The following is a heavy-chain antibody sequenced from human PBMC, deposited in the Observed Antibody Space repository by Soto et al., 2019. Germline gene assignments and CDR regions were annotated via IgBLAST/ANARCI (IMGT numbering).Heavy chain of an antibody. J-gene: IGHJ4*02. CDR1: FFAFGNSW. Sequence: LRLSCASSFFAFGNSWIHWVRKPPGKGPEWVSRMTSDGRTTQYADSVKGRFTVSRDNAKNTLYLQMNSLRAEDTAVYYCATAEVDYWGPGTLVTVSS. V-gene: IGHV3-74*03. CDR3: ATAEVDY. CDR2: MTSDGRTT.